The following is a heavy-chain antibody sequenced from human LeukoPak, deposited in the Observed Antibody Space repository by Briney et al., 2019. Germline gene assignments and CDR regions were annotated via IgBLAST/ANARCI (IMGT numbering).Heavy chain of an antibody. D-gene: IGHD2-8*02. V-gene: IGHV1-8*01. J-gene: IGHJ5*02. CDR3: ARGVSWGGVTDP. Sequence: ASVKVSCKASGYTFTSYDINWVRQATGQGLEWMGWMNPNSGNTGYAQKFQGRVTMTRNTSISTAYMELSSLRSEDTAVYYCARGVSWGGVTDPWGQGTLVTVSS. CDR2: MNPNSGNT. CDR1: GYTFTSYD.